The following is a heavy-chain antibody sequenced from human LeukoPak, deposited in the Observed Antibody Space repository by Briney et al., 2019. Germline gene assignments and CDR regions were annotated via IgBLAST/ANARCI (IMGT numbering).Heavy chain of an antibody. CDR1: GGSISTYY. V-gene: IGHV4-59*08. CDR2: IHYSGNT. Sequence: PSETLSLTCSVSGGSISTYYWSWVRQSPRKGLEWIAWIHYSGNTQYNPSLKSRVTISVDTSENQFSLKLNSVTAGDTAVYFCARHRDGGTYPLDFWGQGTLVTVSS. D-gene: IGHD1-26*01. CDR3: ARHRDGGTYPLDF. J-gene: IGHJ4*02.